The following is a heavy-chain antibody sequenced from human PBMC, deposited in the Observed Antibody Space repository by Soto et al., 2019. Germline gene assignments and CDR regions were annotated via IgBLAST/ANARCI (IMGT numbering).Heavy chain of an antibody. CDR1: GGSISSYY. J-gene: IGHJ5*02. CDR2: IYYSGST. D-gene: IGHD1-1*01. Sequence: SETLSLTWTVSGGSISSYYWSWIRQPPGKGLEWIGYIYYSGSTNYNPSLKSRVTISVDTSKNQFSLRLTSVTAADTAVYYCAKQGGKYGIRSFDPWGQGTLVTVSS. V-gene: IGHV4-59*08. CDR3: AKQGGKYGIRSFDP.